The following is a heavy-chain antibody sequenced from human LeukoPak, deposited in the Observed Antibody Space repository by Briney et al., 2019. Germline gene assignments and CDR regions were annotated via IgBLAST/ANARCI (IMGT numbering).Heavy chain of an antibody. CDR2: INPNSGGT. V-gene: IGHV1-2*02. J-gene: IGHJ4*02. CDR1: GYTFTGYY. Sequence: ASVKVSCKASGYTFTGYYMHWVRQAPGQGLEWMGWINPNSGGTNYAQKFQGRVTMTRDTSISTAYMELSRLRSDDTAVYYCARDYYDSSGYEASDCWGQGTLVTVSS. D-gene: IGHD3-22*01. CDR3: ARDYYDSSGYEASDC.